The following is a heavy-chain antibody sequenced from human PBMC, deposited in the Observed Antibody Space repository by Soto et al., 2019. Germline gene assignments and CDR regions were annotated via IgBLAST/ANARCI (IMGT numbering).Heavy chain of an antibody. CDR2: ISYDGSNK. J-gene: IGHJ4*02. CDR1: GFTFSSYA. D-gene: IGHD3-22*01. CDR3: ARGATYYYDSSGYYPLFDY. Sequence: PGGCRRLSRSASGFTFSSYAMHWVRQAPGKGLEWVAVISYDGSNKYYADSVKGRFTISRDNSKNTLYLQMNSLRAEDTAVYYCARGATYYYDSSGYYPLFDYWGQGTLVTVSS. V-gene: IGHV3-30-3*01.